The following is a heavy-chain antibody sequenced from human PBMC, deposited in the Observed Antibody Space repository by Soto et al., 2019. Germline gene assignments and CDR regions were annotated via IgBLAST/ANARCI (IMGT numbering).Heavy chain of an antibody. J-gene: IGHJ6*01. D-gene: IGHD6-6*01. CDR3: AIPRSISRYYYGMDG. Sequence: GESLKISCKGSGYSFTSYWIGWVRQMPGKGLEWMGIIYPGASDTRYSPSFQGQVTISADKSISTAYLQWSSLKASDTAMYYCAIPRSISRYYYGMDGWVQGTTVTLS. CDR1: GYSFTSYW. V-gene: IGHV5-51*01. CDR2: IYPGASDT.